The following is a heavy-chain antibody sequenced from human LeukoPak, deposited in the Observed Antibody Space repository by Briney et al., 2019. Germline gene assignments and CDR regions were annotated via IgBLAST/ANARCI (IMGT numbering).Heavy chain of an antibody. J-gene: IGHJ4*02. CDR1: GFTLDNSA. CDR2: VSWNGGTI. V-gene: IGHV3-9*01. CDR3: AKDGGGRWPLYYFDY. D-gene: IGHD1-26*01. Sequence: GGSLRLSCAASGFTLDNSAVHWVRQCPGKGLEWVSGVSWNGGTIAYADSVKGRFTISRDNAKNSLYLQMNSLRAEDTALYYCAKDGGGRWPLYYFDYWGQGTLVTVSS.